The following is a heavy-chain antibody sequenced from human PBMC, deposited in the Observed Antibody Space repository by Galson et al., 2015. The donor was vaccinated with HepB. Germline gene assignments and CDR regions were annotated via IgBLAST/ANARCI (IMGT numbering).Heavy chain of an antibody. Sequence: SLRLSCAASGFSSMTYGMHWVRQAPGRGLEWVALIWSDGSSPYYGDSVRGRFTISRDNSKNMLYLQMNNLRVSDTAIYYCARDVVDDIDNDDYSSAAGYWGQGTLVTVSS. CDR1: GFSSMTYG. J-gene: IGHJ4*02. V-gene: IGHV3-33*01. CDR2: IWSDGSSP. CDR3: ARDVVDDIDNDDYSSAAGY. D-gene: IGHD4-17*01.